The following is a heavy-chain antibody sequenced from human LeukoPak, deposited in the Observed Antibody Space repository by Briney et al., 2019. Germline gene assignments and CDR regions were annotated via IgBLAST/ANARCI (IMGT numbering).Heavy chain of an antibody. CDR2: INPNSGGT. D-gene: IGHD6-13*01. J-gene: IGHJ4*02. CDR1: AYTFTGYY. Sequence: ASVKVSCKASAYTFTGYYMHWVRQTPGQGLEWMGWINPNSGGTNYAQKFQGRVTMTRDTSISTAYMELSRLRSDDTAVYYCARDKPPASWYSYWGQGTLVTVSS. V-gene: IGHV1-2*02. CDR3: ARDKPPASWYSY.